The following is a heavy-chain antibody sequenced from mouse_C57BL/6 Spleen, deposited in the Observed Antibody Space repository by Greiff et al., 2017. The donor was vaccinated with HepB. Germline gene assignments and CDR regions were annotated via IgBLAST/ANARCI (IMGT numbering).Heavy chain of an antibody. J-gene: IGHJ3*01. CDR3: ARRSYGFAY. D-gene: IGHD2-12*01. CDR1: GYTFTDYY. Sequence: VQLQQSGPELVKPGASVKISCKASGYTFTDYYMNGVKQSHGKSLEWIGDINPNNGGTSYNQKFKGKATLTVDKSSSTAYMELRSLTSEDSAVYYCARRSYGFAYWGQGTLVTVSA. V-gene: IGHV1-26*01. CDR2: INPNNGGT.